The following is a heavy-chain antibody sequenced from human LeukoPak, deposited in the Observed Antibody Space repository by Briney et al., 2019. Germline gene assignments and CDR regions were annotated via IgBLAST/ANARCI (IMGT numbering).Heavy chain of an antibody. CDR3: ARESSGSYLTLFDY. V-gene: IGHV4-38-2*02. J-gene: IGHJ4*02. CDR1: GYSTTSGYF. D-gene: IGHD1-26*01. Sequence: SETLSLTCTVSGYSTTSGYFWGWIRQPPGKGLEWIGSIHHSGSTYYNPSLKSRITISVDTSKNRFSLKLSSVTAADTAVYYCARESSGSYLTLFDYWGRGTVVTVSS. CDR2: IHHSGST.